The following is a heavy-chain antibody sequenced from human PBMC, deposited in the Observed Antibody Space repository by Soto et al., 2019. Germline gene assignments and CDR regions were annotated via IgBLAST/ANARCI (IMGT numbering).Heavy chain of an antibody. J-gene: IGHJ4*02. CDR3: ARVWQLVDYFDY. CDR1: GYTFTSYG. D-gene: IGHD6-6*01. Sequence: ASVKVSCKASGYTFTSYGISWVRQAPGQGLEWMGWISAYNGNTNYAQKLQGRVTMTTDTSTSTAYMELRSLRSDDTAVYYWARVWQLVDYFDYWGQGTLVTVSS. CDR2: ISAYNGNT. V-gene: IGHV1-18*01.